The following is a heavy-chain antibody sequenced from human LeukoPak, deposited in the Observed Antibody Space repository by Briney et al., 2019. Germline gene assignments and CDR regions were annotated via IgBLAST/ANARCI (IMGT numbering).Heavy chain of an antibody. V-gene: IGHV1-18*01. CDR1: GYTFTSYG. CDR3: ARDVAGPYDILTGYYHFDY. CDR2: ISAYNGNT. Sequence: ASVKVPCKASGYTFTSYGISWVRQAPGQGLEWMGWISAYNGNTNYAQKLQGRVTMTTDTSTSTAYMELRSLRSDDTAVYYCARDVAGPYDILTGYYHFDYWGQGTLVTVSS. D-gene: IGHD3-9*01. J-gene: IGHJ4*02.